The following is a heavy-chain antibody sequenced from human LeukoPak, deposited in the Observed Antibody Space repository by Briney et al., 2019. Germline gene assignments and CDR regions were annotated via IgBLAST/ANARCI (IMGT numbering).Heavy chain of an antibody. CDR2: IYTSGST. Sequence: SETLSLTCTVSGGSISNYYWSWIRQPAGKGLEWIGCIYTSGSTNYNPSLKSRVTMSVDTSKNQFSLKLSSVTAADTAVYYCARETIFGVEFDYWGQGTLVTVSS. CDR1: GGSISNYY. J-gene: IGHJ4*02. CDR3: ARETIFGVEFDY. V-gene: IGHV4-4*07. D-gene: IGHD3-3*01.